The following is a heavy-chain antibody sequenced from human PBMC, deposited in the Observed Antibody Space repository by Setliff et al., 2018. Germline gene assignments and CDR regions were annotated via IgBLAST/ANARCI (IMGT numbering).Heavy chain of an antibody. CDR3: ALMIHGTASPVVFYKYV. V-gene: IGHV2-70*17. CDR1: GFSLDTGNMC. J-gene: IGHJ6*02. Sequence: SGPTLVNPTQTLTLTCSFSGFSLDTGNMCVSWIRQAPGKALEWLARIDWDDDKVYSTSLKTRLTISKDTSKNQVVLTMTNMDPVDTATYHCALMIHGTASPVVFYKYVWGQGTTVSVS. D-gene: IGHD6-13*01. CDR2: IDWDDDK.